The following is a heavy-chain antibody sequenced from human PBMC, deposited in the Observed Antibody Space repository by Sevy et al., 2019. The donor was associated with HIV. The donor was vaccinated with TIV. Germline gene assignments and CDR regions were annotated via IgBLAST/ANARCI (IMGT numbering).Heavy chain of an antibody. J-gene: IGHJ5*02. CDR1: GFTFSSRA. CDR3: AKDIGSDWEAFDP. V-gene: IGHV3-30*18. Sequence: GGSLRLSCTASGFTFSSRAMHWVRQAPGKGLEWVALISFDGGNEYYPDSVKGRFTISRDNSKNTLYLQMTSLRAEDTAVYYCAKDIGSDWEAFDPWGQGTLVTVSS. CDR2: ISFDGGNE. D-gene: IGHD6-19*01.